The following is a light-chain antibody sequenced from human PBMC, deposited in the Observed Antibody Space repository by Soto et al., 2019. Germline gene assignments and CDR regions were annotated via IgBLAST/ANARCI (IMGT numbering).Light chain of an antibody. CDR2: GAS. Sequence: EIVLTQSPGTLSLSPGEGATLSCRASQSVSSSYLAWYQQKPGPAPRLLIYGASSRATGIPDRFSGSGSGTDFTLTISRLEPEDFAVYYCQLYGSSPPKTFGQGTKVDIK. J-gene: IGKJ1*01. CDR3: QLYGSSPPKT. V-gene: IGKV3-20*01. CDR1: QSVSSSY.